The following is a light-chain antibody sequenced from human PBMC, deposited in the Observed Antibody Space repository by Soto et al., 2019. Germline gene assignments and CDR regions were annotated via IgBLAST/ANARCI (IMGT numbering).Light chain of an antibody. CDR3: SSYTSSSTLV. J-gene: IGLJ1*01. CDR2: EVT. Sequence: ALTQPASVSGSPGQSITISCTGTSSDVGGYDYVSWYQQHPGKVPKFMIYEVTNRPSGVSSRFSGSKSGNTASLTISGLQAEDEADYYCSSYTSSSTLVFGTGTKLTVL. V-gene: IGLV2-14*01. CDR1: SSDVGGYDY.